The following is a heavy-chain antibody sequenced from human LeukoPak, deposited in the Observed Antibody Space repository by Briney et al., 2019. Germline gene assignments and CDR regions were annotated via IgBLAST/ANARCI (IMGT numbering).Heavy chain of an antibody. V-gene: IGHV4-38-2*01. CDR3: ARPLSYSTSSLWGY. CDR2: IYHGGTT. Sequence: PSETLSLTCAVSGSSISSGYFWGWIRQPPGKGLEWIGSIYHGGTTHYNPSLKSRVTMSVDTAKNQFSLTLSSVTAADTATYYCARPLSYSTSSLWGYWGQGTVVAVSS. D-gene: IGHD6-6*01. CDR1: GSSISSGYF. J-gene: IGHJ4*02.